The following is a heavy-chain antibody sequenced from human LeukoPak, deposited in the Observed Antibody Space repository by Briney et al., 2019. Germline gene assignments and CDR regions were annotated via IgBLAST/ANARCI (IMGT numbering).Heavy chain of an antibody. CDR3: ATWTIAVADC. J-gene: IGHJ4*02. Sequence: GGSLRLSCAASGFTFGSYWMSWVRQAPGKGLEWVANINQDGSEKNYVDSVKGRFTISRDNSKNTLYLQMNSLRAEDTAVYYCATWTIAVADCWGQGTLVTVSS. CDR2: INQDGSEK. V-gene: IGHV3-7*03. CDR1: GFTFGSYW. D-gene: IGHD6-19*01.